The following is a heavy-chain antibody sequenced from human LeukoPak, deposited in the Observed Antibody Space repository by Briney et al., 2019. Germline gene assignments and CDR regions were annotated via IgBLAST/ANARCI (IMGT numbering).Heavy chain of an antibody. Sequence: GSSVKVSCKASGAPFNTNAFSWVRQAPGQGLEWMGGIIPIFGTPTYAQKFQGRVTITTDKSTSTAYMELSSLRSEDTAIYFCASANSGSPAFSYMDVWGKGTTVTVSS. CDR2: IIPIFGTP. CDR3: ASANSGSPAFSYMDV. V-gene: IGHV1-69*05. CDR1: GAPFNTNA. D-gene: IGHD3-10*01. J-gene: IGHJ6*03.